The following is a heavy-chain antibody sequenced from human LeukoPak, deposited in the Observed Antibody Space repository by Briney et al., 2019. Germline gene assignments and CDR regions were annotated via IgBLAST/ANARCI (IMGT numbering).Heavy chain of an antibody. Sequence: ASVKVSCKASGYTFTSYYMHWVRQAPGQGLEWMGIINPSGGSTSYAQKFQGRVTMTRDMSTSTVYMELSSLRGEDTAVYYCAKDDAWGRYKHWGQGTLVTVSS. CDR1: GYTFTSYY. J-gene: IGHJ1*01. D-gene: IGHD3-16*01. CDR3: AKDDAWGRYKH. CDR2: INPSGGST. V-gene: IGHV1-46*01.